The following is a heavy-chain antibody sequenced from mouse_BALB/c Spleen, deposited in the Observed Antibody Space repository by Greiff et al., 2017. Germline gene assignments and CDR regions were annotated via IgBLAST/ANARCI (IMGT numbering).Heavy chain of an antibody. Sequence: VQGVESGAELVRPGVSVKISCKGSGYTFTDYAMHWVKQSHAKSLEWIGVISTYYGDASYNQKFKGKATMTVDKSSSTAYMELARLTSEDSAIYYCARGDDLYWYFDVWGAGTTVTVSS. CDR2: ISTYYGDA. J-gene: IGHJ1*01. V-gene: IGHV1S137*01. CDR1: GYTFTDYA. D-gene: IGHD2-3*01. CDR3: ARGDDLYWYFDV.